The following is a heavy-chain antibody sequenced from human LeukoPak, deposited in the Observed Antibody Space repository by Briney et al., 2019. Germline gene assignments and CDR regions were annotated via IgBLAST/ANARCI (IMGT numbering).Heavy chain of an antibody. V-gene: IGHV4-59*08. CDR3: ASNSLIAAAGNYYYYYMDV. Sequence: SETLSLTCTVSGGSISSYYWSWIRQPPGKGLEWIGYIHYSGGITYYNPSLKSRVTISVDTFKNQFSLSLSSVTAADTAVYYCASNSLIAAAGNYYYYYMDVWGKGTTVTVSS. J-gene: IGHJ6*03. CDR1: GGSISSYY. D-gene: IGHD6-13*01. CDR2: IHYSGGIT.